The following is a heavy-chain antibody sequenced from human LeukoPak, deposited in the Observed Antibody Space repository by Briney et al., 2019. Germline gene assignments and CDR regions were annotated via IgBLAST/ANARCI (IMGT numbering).Heavy chain of an antibody. Sequence: SETLSLTCTVSGGSISSGSYYWSWIRQPAGKGLEWIGRIYTSGSTNYNPSLKSRVTISVDTSKNQFSLKLSSVTAADTAVYYCARVFHDSSGYYYPYFDYWGQGTLVTVSS. D-gene: IGHD3-22*01. CDR3: ARVFHDSSGYYYPYFDY. J-gene: IGHJ4*02. CDR1: GGSISSGSYY. CDR2: IYTSGST. V-gene: IGHV4-61*02.